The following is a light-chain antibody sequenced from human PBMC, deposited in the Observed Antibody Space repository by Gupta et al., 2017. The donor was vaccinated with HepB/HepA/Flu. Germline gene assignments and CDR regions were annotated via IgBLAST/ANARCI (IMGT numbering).Light chain of an antibody. V-gene: IGKV1-12*01. J-gene: IGKJ2*01. CDR3: QHASSSPYT. Sequence: DIQMNESPSSVSASVGDRVTITCRASQGIGRWLAWYQQKPGKAPNLLIYAASTLLPGVPTRFGGSGSGTHFTLIISSQHPEDFATYFCQHASSSPYTFGQGTKLETK. CDR1: QGIGRW. CDR2: AAS.